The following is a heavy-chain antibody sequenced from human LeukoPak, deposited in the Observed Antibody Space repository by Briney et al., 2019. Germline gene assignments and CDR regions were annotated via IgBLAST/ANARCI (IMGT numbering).Heavy chain of an antibody. D-gene: IGHD5-12*01. CDR3: ARDSGPNYYYYYGMDV. CDR2: MNPNSGNT. V-gene: IGHV1-8*01. J-gene: IGHJ6*02. CDR1: GYTFTSYG. Sequence: GASVKVSCKASGYTFTSYGINWVRQATGQGLEWMGWMNPNSGNTGYAQKFQGRVTMTRNTSISTAYMELSSLRSEDTAVYYCARDSGPNYYYYYGMDVWGQGTTVTVSS.